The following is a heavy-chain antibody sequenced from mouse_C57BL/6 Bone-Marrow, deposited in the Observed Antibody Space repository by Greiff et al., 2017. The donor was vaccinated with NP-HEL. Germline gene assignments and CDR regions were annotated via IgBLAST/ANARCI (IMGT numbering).Heavy chain of an antibody. D-gene: IGHD1-1*01. CDR2: IYPGDGDT. Sequence: VQLQQSGPELVKPGASVKISCKASGYAFSSSWMNWVKQRPGKGLEWIGRIYPGDGDTNYNGKFKGKATLTADKSSSTAYMQLSSLTSEDTAVYFCAREELLRYWGQGTTLTVSS. CDR3: AREELLRY. V-gene: IGHV1-82*01. J-gene: IGHJ2*01. CDR1: GYAFSSSW.